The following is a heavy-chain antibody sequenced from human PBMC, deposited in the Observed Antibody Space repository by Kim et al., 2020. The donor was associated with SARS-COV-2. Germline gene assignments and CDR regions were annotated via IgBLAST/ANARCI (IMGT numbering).Heavy chain of an antibody. CDR3: ARVGGYCSSTSCYSYYYYYMDV. J-gene: IGHJ6*03. CDR2: IYPGDSDT. D-gene: IGHD2-2*01. V-gene: IGHV5-51*01. CDR1: GYSFTSYW. Sequence: GESLKISCKGSGYSFTSYWIGWVRQMPGKGLEWMGIIYPGDSDTRYSPSFQGQVTISADKSISTAYLQWSSLKASDTAMYYCARVGGYCSSTSCYSYYYYYMDVWGKGTTVTVSS.